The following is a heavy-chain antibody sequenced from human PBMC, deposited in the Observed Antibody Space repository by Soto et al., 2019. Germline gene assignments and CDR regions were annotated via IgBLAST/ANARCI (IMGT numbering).Heavy chain of an antibody. CDR2: ITGSGAGT. V-gene: IGHV3-23*01. J-gene: IGHJ4*02. CDR1: GFTFSSYG. Sequence: ESGGGLVQPGGSLRLSCTASGFTFSSYGMSWVRQAPGKGLEWVSAITGSGAGTYYADSVRGRFTISRDNSRNTLYLQMNSLRAEDTAVYYCAKDESGGYFSIVYWGQGTLVTVSS. CDR3: AKDESGGYFSIVY. D-gene: IGHD1-26*01.